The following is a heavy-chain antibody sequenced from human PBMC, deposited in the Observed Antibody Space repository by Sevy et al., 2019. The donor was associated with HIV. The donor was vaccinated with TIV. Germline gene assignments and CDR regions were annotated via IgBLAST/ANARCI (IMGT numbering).Heavy chain of an antibody. CDR1: GFTFNTYA. J-gene: IGHJ4*02. CDR2: IGSGGTT. V-gene: IGHV3-23*01. Sequence: GGSLTLACTASGFTFNTYAMSWVRRAPGKLLEWVSAIGSGGTTYYVDHVKGLFTISRDNSKTTLYLQMNSLRVDDTAVYYCAKNLRGKYLEGYFDYWGQGILVTVSS. CDR3: AKNLRGKYLEGYFDY. D-gene: IGHD1-20*01.